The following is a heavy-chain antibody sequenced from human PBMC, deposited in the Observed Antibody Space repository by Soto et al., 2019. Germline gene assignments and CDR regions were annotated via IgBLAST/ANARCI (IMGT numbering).Heavy chain of an antibody. D-gene: IGHD3-3*01. CDR2: IYYSGST. V-gene: IGHV4-59*08. Sequence: PSETLSLTCTVSGGSISSYYWSWIRQPPGKGLEWIGYIYYSGSTNYNPSLKSRVTISVDTSKNQFSLKLSSVTAADTAVYYCARQKTIFGVVKHWFDPWGQGTLVTVSS. J-gene: IGHJ5*02. CDR3: ARQKTIFGVVKHWFDP. CDR1: GGSISSYY.